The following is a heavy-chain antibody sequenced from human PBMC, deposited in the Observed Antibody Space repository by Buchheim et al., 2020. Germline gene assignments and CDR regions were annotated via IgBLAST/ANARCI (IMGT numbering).Heavy chain of an antibody. V-gene: IGHV3-15*06. CDR2: IKSGTDGGPT. J-gene: IGHJ4*02. CDR3: TTQKGYWMDY. Sequence: EVQLVESGGGLVKPGGSLRLSCAASGFTFTNAWMTWVRQAPGKGLQWVGRIKSGTDGGPTNYAAPVKGRFTISRDDSKNTLYLEMNSLKTEDTAVYYCTTQKGYWMDYWGQGTL. D-gene: IGHD2-15*01. CDR1: GFTFTNAW.